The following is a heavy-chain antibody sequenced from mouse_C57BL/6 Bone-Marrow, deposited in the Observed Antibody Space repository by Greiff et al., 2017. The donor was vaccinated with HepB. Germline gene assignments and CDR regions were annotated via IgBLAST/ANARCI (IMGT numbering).Heavy chain of an antibody. D-gene: IGHD2-3*01. V-gene: IGHV5-12*01. CDR2: ISNGGGST. CDR3: ARRGGYYGCYYFDY. Sequence: EVNVVESGGGLVQPGGSLKLSCAASGFTFSDYYMYWVRQTPEKRLEWVAYISNGGGSTYYPDTVKGRFTISRDNAKNTLYLQMSRLKSEDTAMYYCARRGGYYGCYYFDYWGQGTTLTVSS. CDR1: GFTFSDYY. J-gene: IGHJ2*01.